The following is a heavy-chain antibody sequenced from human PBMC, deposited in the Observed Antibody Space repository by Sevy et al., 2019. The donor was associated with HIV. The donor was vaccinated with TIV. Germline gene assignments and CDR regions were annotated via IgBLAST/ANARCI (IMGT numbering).Heavy chain of an antibody. Sequence: GGSLRLSCAASGFTFSSYGMHWVRQAPGKGLEWVAVIWYDGSNKYYADSVKGRFTISRDNSKNTLYLQMNSLRAEDTAGYYCARDRFRAGATTGWFDPWGQGTLVTVSS. V-gene: IGHV3-33*01. CDR1: GFTFSSYG. D-gene: IGHD1-26*01. CDR3: ARDRFRAGATTGWFDP. J-gene: IGHJ5*02. CDR2: IWYDGSNK.